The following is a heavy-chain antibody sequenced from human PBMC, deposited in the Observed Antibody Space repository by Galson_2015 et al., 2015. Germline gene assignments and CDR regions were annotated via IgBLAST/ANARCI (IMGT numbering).Heavy chain of an antibody. CDR3: ARLPSHSAFDS. CDR2: IYYSGDT. J-gene: IGHJ3*02. V-gene: IGHV4-59*08. Sequence: ETLSLTCTVSGASINDYYWRWVRQSPGKGLEWIAYIYYSGDTNYNPSLKSRVTISLDTPKNQFSLKLTSVTAADTAVYYCARLPSHSAFDSWGQGTMVTVSS. CDR1: GASINDYY.